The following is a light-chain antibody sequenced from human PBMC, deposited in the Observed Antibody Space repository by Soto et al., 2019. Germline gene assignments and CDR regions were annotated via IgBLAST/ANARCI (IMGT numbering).Light chain of an antibody. V-gene: IGLV2-23*01. CDR3: SSYAGRVV. Sequence: QSALTQPASVSGSPGQSITISCTGTSSEVGSYNLVSWYQQHPGKAPKLMIYEGTNRPSGVSNRFSGSKSGNTASLTISGLQAEDEAHYYCSSYAGRVVFGGGTKLTVL. CDR1: SSEVGSYNL. J-gene: IGLJ2*01. CDR2: EGT.